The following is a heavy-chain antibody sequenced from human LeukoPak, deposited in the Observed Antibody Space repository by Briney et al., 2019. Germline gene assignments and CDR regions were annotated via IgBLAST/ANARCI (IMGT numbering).Heavy chain of an antibody. CDR2: IIAGNDNT. V-gene: IGHV1-3*01. J-gene: IGHJ4*02. CDR1: VYTFTIYA. CDR3: ARRHSYGSGFDY. Sequence: GASVKVSFKSSVYTFTIYAIHWVCQAPGQSLELMGWIIAGNDNTKYSYKFQGRVTINRDTSASTDYMELSRLRSEDTAVYYCARRHSYGSGFDYWGQGTVVTVSS. D-gene: IGHD5-18*01.